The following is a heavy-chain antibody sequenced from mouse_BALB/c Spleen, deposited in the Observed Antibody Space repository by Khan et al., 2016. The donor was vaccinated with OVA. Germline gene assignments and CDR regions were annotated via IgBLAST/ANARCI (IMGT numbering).Heavy chain of an antibody. D-gene: IGHD1-1*02. CDR2: ISSGGHYT. CDR1: GFTFSTYG. CDR3: SRIAYYYNSESFAY. J-gene: IGHJ3*01. Sequence: EVELVESGGDLVKTGGSLKLSCAASGFTFSTYGMSWVRQTPDKRLEWVATISSGGHYTYYIDSVKGRFTISRDNAKNILYLQMTSLRSEDTAMYYCSRIAYYYNSESFAYWGQGTLITVSA. V-gene: IGHV5-6*01.